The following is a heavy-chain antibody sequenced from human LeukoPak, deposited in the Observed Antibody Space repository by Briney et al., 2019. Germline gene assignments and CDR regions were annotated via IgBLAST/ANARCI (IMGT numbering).Heavy chain of an antibody. Sequence: GGSLRLSCAASGFSFSRYSMNWVRQALGKGLEWLSYISGSSSEIYYADSVKGRFTVSRDNAKNSLYLQMDSLRADDAAVFYCARGGTGDGNYFDTWGQGTLVTVSS. CDR1: GFSFSRYS. V-gene: IGHV3-48*01. CDR2: ISGSSSEI. J-gene: IGHJ4*02. CDR3: ARGGTGDGNYFDT. D-gene: IGHD7-27*01.